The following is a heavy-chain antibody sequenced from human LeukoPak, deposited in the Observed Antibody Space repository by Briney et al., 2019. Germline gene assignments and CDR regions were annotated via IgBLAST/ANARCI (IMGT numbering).Heavy chain of an antibody. CDR1: GVSISSSNSY. CDR2: IYYSGNT. CDR3: ARQTGSGLFILP. J-gene: IGHJ4*02. D-gene: IGHD3/OR15-3a*01. V-gene: IGHV4-39*01. Sequence: SSETLSLTCTVSGVSISSSNSYWGWIRQPPGKGLEWIGSIYYSGNTYYNASLKSQVSISIDTSKNQFSLRLTSVTAADTAVYYCARQTGSGLFILPGGQGTLVTVSS.